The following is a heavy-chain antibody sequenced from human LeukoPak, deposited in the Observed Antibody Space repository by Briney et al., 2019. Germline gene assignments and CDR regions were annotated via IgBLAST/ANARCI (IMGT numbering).Heavy chain of an antibody. CDR2: MSGSGGST. D-gene: IGHD5-18*01. Sequence: GGSLRLSCAASGFTFSSYAMSWVRQAPGKGVEWVSAMSGSGGSTYYADSVKGRFTISRDNSKNTLYLQMNSLRAEDTAVYYCAKDLGYSYGYANPFDYWGQGTLVTVSS. CDR1: GFTFSSYA. V-gene: IGHV3-23*01. J-gene: IGHJ4*02. CDR3: AKDLGYSYGYANPFDY.